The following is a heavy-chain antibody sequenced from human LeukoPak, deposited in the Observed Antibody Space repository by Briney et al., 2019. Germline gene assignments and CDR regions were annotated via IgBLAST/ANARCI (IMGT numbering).Heavy chain of an antibody. J-gene: IGHJ6*02. V-gene: IGHV1-46*01. Sequence: ASVKVSCKASGYTFTSYYMHWVRQAPGQGLEWVGIINPSGGSTSYAQKFQGRVTMTRDTSTSTVYMELSSLRSEDTAVYYCARDLRATAGFYGMDVWGQGTTVTVSS. CDR2: INPSGGST. D-gene: IGHD6-25*01. CDR1: GYTFTSYY. CDR3: ARDLRATAGFYGMDV.